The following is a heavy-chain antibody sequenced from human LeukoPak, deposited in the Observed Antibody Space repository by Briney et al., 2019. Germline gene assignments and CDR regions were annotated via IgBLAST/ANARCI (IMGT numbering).Heavy chain of an antibody. V-gene: IGHV4-59*01. Sequence: SQTLSLTCTVSGASISGYYWSWIRQPPGKGLEWIGYISYSGSTNYNPSLKSRVSTSVDTSKNQFSLKLNSVTAADTAVYYCARSHSGSSLVEHWGQGTLVTVSS. J-gene: IGHJ1*01. CDR1: GASISGYY. CDR2: ISYSGST. D-gene: IGHD1-26*01. CDR3: ARSHSGSSLVEH.